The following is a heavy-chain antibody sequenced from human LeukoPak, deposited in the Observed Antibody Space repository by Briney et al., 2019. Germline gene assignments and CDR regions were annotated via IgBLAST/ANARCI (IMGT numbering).Heavy chain of an antibody. CDR1: GLTFSGSA. V-gene: IGHV3-23*01. CDR2: ISGSGNST. CDR3: ARDLRGQGSGVYLNYYYYYMDV. D-gene: IGHD3-10*01. J-gene: IGHJ6*03. Sequence: GGSLRLSCAASGLTFSGSAMSWVRQAPGKGLEWVSLISGSGNSTYYADSVKGRFTISRDNSKNTLYLQMNSLRAEDTAVYYCARDLRGQGSGVYLNYYYYYMDVWGKGTTVTVSS.